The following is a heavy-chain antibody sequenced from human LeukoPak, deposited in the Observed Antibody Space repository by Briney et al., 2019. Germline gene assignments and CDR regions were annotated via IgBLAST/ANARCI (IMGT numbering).Heavy chain of an antibody. CDR3: ARVETEGSSWYGVHYFDY. V-gene: IGHV3-11*01. CDR1: GFTFSGFY. D-gene: IGHD6-13*01. CDR2: ISSSGSII. Sequence: GGSLRLSCAASGFTFSGFYMTWIRQAPGKGLEWVSYISSSGSIIYYTDSVKGRFTISRDNAKNSLSLQMNSLRAEDTAVYYCARVETEGSSWYGVHYFDYWGQGTQVTVSS. J-gene: IGHJ4*02.